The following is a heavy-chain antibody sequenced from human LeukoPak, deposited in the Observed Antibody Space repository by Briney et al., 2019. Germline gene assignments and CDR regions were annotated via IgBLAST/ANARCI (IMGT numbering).Heavy chain of an antibody. CDR2: ISTSSSYI. CDR1: GFSFSNYG. D-gene: IGHD6-6*01. Sequence: PGGSLRLSCAASGFSFSNYGMNWVRQAPGKGLEWVSSISTSSSYIDYADSVKGRFTISRDNAKKSLHLQMNSLRADDTAVYYCARGSSNIAARDNWFDPWGQGTLVTVSS. J-gene: IGHJ5*02. CDR3: ARGSSNIAARDNWFDP. V-gene: IGHV3-21*01.